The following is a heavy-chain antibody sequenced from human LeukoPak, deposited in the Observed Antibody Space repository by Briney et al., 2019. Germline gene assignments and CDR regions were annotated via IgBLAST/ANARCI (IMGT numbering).Heavy chain of an antibody. Sequence: PGGSLRLSCAASGFTFSSYWMHWVRQAPGKGLVWVSRINSDGSSTSYADSVKGRFTISRDNAKNTLYLQMNSLRAEDTAVYYCARDFAYYDFWSGSYYYYYYMDVWGKGTTVTVS. V-gene: IGHV3-74*01. CDR3: ARDFAYYDFWSGSYYYYYYMDV. J-gene: IGHJ6*03. CDR1: GFTFSSYW. D-gene: IGHD3-3*01. CDR2: INSDGSST.